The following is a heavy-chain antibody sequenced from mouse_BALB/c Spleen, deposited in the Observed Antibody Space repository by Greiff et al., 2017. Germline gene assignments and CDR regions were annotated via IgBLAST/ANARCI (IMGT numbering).Heavy chain of an antibody. CDR3: SSSVGGLYAMDY. CDR1: GYAFTNYL. Sequence: QVQLQQSGAELVRPGTSVKVSCKASGYAFTNYLIEWVKQRPGQGLEWIGVINPGSGGTNYNVKFKGKATLTADKSSSTAYMQLSSLTSDDSAVYFCSSSVGGLYAMDYWGQGTTVTVSS. V-gene: IGHV1-54*01. CDR2: INPGSGGT. J-gene: IGHJ4*01.